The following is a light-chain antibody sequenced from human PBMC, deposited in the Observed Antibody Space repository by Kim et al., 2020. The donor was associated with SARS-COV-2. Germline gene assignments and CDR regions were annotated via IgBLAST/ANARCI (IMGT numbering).Light chain of an antibody. CDR2: AAS. Sequence: ASLGDTVTITARASHGISNLLAWYQQKPGRVPTLLIYAASILHSGAPSRFVGSGAGTVFTLTISDLQPEDVGTYYCQKYNDVPWTFGPGTKVDIK. J-gene: IGKJ1*01. CDR1: HGISNL. V-gene: IGKV1-27*01. CDR3: QKYNDVPWT.